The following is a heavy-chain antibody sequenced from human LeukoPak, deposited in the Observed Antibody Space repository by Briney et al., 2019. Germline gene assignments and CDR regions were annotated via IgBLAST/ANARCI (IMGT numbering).Heavy chain of an antibody. Sequence: PGRSLRLSCAASGFTFSSYAMHWVRQAPGKGLEWVSFISSTGGTIYYADSVKGRFTVSRDNDKNSLFLQMNNVRADDTALYYCARGYSRAAFDIWGQGTVVAVSS. CDR3: ARGYSRAAFDI. CDR2: ISSTGGTI. D-gene: IGHD2-15*01. CDR1: GFTFSSYA. V-gene: IGHV3-48*01. J-gene: IGHJ3*02.